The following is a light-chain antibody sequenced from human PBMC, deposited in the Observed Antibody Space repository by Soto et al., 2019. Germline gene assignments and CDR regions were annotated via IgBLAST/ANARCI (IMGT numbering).Light chain of an antibody. J-gene: IGKJ5*01. Sequence: EIVMTQSPATLSVPPGERATLSCRASQSVSSNLAWYQQKPGQAPRLLIYGASTRATGIPARFSGSGSGTEFTLTISSLQPEDFATYYCQQHGQWPITFGQGTRLEIK. CDR3: QQHGQWPIT. CDR2: GAS. V-gene: IGKV3-15*01. CDR1: QSVSSN.